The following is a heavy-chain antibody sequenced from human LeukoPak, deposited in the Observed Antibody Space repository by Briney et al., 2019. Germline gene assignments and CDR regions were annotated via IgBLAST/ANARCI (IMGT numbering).Heavy chain of an antibody. CDR2: IYDSGST. Sequence: SETLSLTCTVSGGSIRSSYYYWGWIRQPPGKGLEWIGSIYDSGSTYYNPSLKSRVTISVDTSKNQFSLKLSSVTAADTAVYYCARSADSSGWIYYYYYGMDVWGQGTTVTVSS. CDR3: ARSADSSGWIYYYYYGMDV. CDR1: GGSIRSSYYY. J-gene: IGHJ6*02. V-gene: IGHV4-39*07. D-gene: IGHD6-19*01.